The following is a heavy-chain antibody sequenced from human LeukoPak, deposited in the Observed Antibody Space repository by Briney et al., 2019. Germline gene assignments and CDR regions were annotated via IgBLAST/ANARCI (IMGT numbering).Heavy chain of an antibody. CDR2: IKDVGTT. V-gene: IGHV3-74*01. CDR3: TTIRPDF. J-gene: IGHJ4*02. D-gene: IGHD5-12*01. CDR1: GFSFSTYW. Sequence: GGSLRLSCAASGFSFSTYWLHYVPQDPGKGLVWVSRIKDVGTTHYADSVKGRFTISRDNAKNTLYLQINSLRAEDTGVYYCTTIRPDFWGRGTLVTVSS.